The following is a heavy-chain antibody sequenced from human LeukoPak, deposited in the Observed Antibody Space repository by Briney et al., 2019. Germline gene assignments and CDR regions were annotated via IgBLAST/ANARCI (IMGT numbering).Heavy chain of an antibody. Sequence: PGGSLRLSCAASGFTFDDYAMHWVRQAPGKGLEWVSGISWNSGSIGYADSVKGRFTISRDNAKNSLYLQMNRLRAEDTALYYCAKGKSGSYTDAFDIWGQGTMVTVSS. CDR3: AKGKSGSYTDAFDI. D-gene: IGHD1-26*01. CDR2: ISWNSGSI. CDR1: GFTFDDYA. V-gene: IGHV3-9*01. J-gene: IGHJ3*02.